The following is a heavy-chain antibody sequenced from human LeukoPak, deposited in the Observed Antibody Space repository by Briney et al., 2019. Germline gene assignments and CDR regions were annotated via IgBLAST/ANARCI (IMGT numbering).Heavy chain of an antibody. Sequence: GGSLRLSCAASGFTFQNFWMIWVRQAPGRGLQFVANIKPDGSATYYADSVKGRFTISRDNAMNSVFLQMNSLTADDTAVYYCVRAIASLDSFWGQGTLVTVSS. J-gene: IGHJ4*02. CDR1: GFTFQNFW. V-gene: IGHV3-7*01. CDR3: VRAIASLDSF. CDR2: IKPDGSAT. D-gene: IGHD3-3*02.